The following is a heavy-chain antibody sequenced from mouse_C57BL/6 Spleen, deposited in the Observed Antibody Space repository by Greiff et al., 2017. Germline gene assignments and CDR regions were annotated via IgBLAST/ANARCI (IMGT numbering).Heavy chain of an antibody. CDR1: GYTFTSYW. J-gene: IGHJ3*01. V-gene: IGHV1-64*01. CDR3: AYDYEERCWFAY. D-gene: IGHD2-4*01. Sequence: QVQLQQPGAELVKPGASVKLSCKASGYTFTSYWMHWVKQRPGQGLEWIGMIHPNSGSTNYNEKVKSQATLTVDKSNNTAYMQLSSLTSEDSAVYYCAYDYEERCWFAYWGQGTLVTVSA. CDR2: IHPNSGST.